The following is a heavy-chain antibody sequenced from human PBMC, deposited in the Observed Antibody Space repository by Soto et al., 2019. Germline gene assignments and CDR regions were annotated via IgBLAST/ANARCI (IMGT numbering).Heavy chain of an antibody. CDR1: GFTVSSDH. D-gene: IGHD6-25*01. V-gene: IGHV3-53*02. CDR3: AREAAGFDL. J-gene: IGHJ3*01. CDR2: MYYGGTT. Sequence: EMQLVETGAGLTQPGGSLRLSCAASGFTVSSDHMSWVRQAPGKGLERISVMYYGGTTYYADSVQGRFTISRDSSTNTLQLQMTDLRADDTAVYYWAREAAGFDLWGQGTMVTVSS.